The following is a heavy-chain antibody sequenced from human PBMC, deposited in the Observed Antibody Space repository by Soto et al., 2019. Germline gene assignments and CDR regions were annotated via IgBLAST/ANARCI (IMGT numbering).Heavy chain of an antibody. J-gene: IGHJ4*02. CDR2: ISGRGTNT. CDR3: ATSFRYFDN. Sequence: GSLRLSCAASGSISTTTPLSWVRQAPGKGLEWVSTISGRGTNTYYADSVKGRFIISRDNLKNTVNLQMNGLGVEDTAIYYCATSFRYFDNWGQGTPVTVSS. CDR1: GSISTTTP. V-gene: IGHV3-23*01.